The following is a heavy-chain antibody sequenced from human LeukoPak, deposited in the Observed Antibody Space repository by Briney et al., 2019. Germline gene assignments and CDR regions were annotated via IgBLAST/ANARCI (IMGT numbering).Heavy chain of an antibody. CDR3: AKDTSSGWLGNFDY. Sequence: GGSLRLSCAASGFTFDDYAMHWVRQAPGKGLEWVSGISWNSGSIGYADSVKGRFTISRDNAKNSLYLQMSSLRAEDTALYYCAKDTSSGWLGNFDYWGQGTLVTVSS. V-gene: IGHV3-9*01. J-gene: IGHJ4*02. CDR2: ISWNSGSI. CDR1: GFTFDDYA. D-gene: IGHD6-19*01.